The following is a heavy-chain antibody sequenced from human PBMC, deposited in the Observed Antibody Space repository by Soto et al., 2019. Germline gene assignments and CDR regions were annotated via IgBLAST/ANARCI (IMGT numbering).Heavy chain of an antibody. CDR3: ARDVIVGATKGFDY. D-gene: IGHD1-26*01. Sequence: VASVKVSCKASGYTFTSYGISWVRQAPGQGLEWMGWISAYNGNTNYAQKLQGRVTMTTDTSTSTAYMELRSLRSDDTAVYYCARDVIVGATKGFDYWGQGTLVTVSS. V-gene: IGHV1-18*01. CDR1: GYTFTSYG. J-gene: IGHJ4*02. CDR2: ISAYNGNT.